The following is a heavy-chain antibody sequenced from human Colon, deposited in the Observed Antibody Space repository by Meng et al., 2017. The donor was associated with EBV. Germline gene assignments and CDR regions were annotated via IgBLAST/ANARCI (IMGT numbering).Heavy chain of an antibody. D-gene: IGHD5-24*01. CDR2: INAGNGKT. CDR3: ARGWSRDGYNTPDY. Sequence: QVQLVQSGAEVRKPGASVNISCKASGYTFTAYAMHWVRQAPGQGLEWMGWINAGNGKTKYSQNFQGRVTIATDTSATTVYMDLSSLRSEDTALYYCARGWSRDGYNTPDYWGQGTLGTVVS. CDR1: GYTFTAYA. V-gene: IGHV1-3*01. J-gene: IGHJ4*02.